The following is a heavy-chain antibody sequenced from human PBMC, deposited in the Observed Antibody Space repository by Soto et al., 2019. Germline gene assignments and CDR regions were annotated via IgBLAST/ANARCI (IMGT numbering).Heavy chain of an antibody. V-gene: IGHV4-30-2*01. J-gene: IGHJ5*02. D-gene: IGHD7-27*01. CDR2: IYNSGST. CDR3: ARVPGP. Sequence: QLQLQESGSGLVKPSQTLSLTCAVSGGSISSGGYSWSWPRQPPGTGLEWIGYIYNSGSTYYNPSRTGRVTISIARSKTQLSLTLTSVTAADTPASYCARVPGPWGQGALVTVSS. CDR1: GGSISSGGYS.